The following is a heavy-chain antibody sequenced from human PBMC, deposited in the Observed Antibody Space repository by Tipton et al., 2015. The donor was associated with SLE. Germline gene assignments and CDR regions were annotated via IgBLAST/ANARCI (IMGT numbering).Heavy chain of an antibody. Sequence: TLSLTCTVSGGSTRRNSYYCGWIRPPPGKGMELIGSIFFIGTTYNTTSLQGLVTISVDTSTKPFSLKLNAVIAADTAVYYCARHFHREEAAGNFDYWGQGIPVTVPP. CDR1: GGSTRRNSYY. D-gene: IGHD6-13*01. CDR3: ARHFHREEAAGNFDY. CDR2: IFFIGTT. V-gene: IGHV4-39*01. J-gene: IGHJ4*02.